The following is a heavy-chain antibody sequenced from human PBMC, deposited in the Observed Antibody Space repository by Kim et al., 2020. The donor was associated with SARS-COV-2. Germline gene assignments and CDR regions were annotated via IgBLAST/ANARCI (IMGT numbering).Heavy chain of an antibody. Sequence: GGSLRLSCAASGFTFSSYSMNWVRQAPGKGLEWVSSISSSSSYIYYADSVKGRFTISRDNAKNSLYLQMSSLRAEDTAVYFCARYSMTTITTGWFDPWGQGTLVTVSS. CDR1: GFTFSSYS. CDR3: ARYSMTTITTGWFDP. V-gene: IGHV3-21*01. CDR2: ISSSSSYI. J-gene: IGHJ5*02. D-gene: IGHD4-4*01.